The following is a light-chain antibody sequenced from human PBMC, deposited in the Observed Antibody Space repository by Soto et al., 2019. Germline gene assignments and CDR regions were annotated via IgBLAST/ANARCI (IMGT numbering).Light chain of an antibody. CDR3: SSYAGSNNLGV. CDR1: SSDVGGYNY. J-gene: IGLJ2*01. V-gene: IGLV2-8*01. Sequence: QSALTQPPSASGSPGQSVTISCTGTSSDVGGYNYVSWYQQYPGKAPKLMIYEVNKRPSGVPDRFSSSKSGNTASLTVSGLQAEDEADYYCSSYAGSNNLGVFGGGTKVTVL. CDR2: EVN.